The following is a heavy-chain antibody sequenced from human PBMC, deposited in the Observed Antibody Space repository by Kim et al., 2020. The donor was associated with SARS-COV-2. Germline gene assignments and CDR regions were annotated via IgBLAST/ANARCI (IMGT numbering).Heavy chain of an antibody. Sequence: ADSQKGRFNISRDNAKSSFYLQMNDLTAENTAVYYCARGGPAAAYDYGMAVWGQGTTVTVSS. CDR3: ARGGPAAAYDYGMAV. J-gene: IGHJ6*02. D-gene: IGHD2-2*01. V-gene: IGHV3-11*06.